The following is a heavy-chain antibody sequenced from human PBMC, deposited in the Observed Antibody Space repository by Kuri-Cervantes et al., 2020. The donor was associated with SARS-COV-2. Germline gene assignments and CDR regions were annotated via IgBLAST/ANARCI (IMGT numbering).Heavy chain of an antibody. J-gene: IGHJ6*02. CDR3: ARSYLPVTITTIVVIIYHYYYMDV. D-gene: IGHD3-22*01. CDR1: GGSISSYY. Sequence: SETLSLTCTVSGGSISSYYWSWIRQPPGKGLEWIGYIYYSGSTNYNPSLKSRVTISVDTSKNQFSLKLSSVTAADTAVYYCARSYLPVTITTIVVIIYHYYYMDVWGQGTTVTVSS. V-gene: IGHV4-59*12. CDR2: IYYSGST.